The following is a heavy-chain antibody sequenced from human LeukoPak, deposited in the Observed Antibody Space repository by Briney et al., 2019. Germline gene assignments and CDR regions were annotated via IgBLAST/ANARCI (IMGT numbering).Heavy chain of an antibody. CDR3: TSFYETN. Sequence: GGSLRLSCAASGFTFSSYAVHWVRQAPGKGLVWVSHVNSDGSATSYADSVKGRFTISRDNAKNTVYLHMNSLRVEDTAVYYCTSFYETNWGQGTLVTVSS. V-gene: IGHV3-74*01. J-gene: IGHJ4*02. D-gene: IGHD2/OR15-2a*01. CDR2: VNSDGSAT. CDR1: GFTFSSYA.